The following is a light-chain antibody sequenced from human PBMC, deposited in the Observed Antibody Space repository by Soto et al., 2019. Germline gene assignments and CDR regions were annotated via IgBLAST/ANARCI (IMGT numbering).Light chain of an antibody. V-gene: IGKV1D-13*01. Sequence: AIQLTQSPSSLSASVGDRVTVTCRASQGISSALAWYQQKPGKAPKLLIYDASSLESGVPSRFSGSGSGTDFTLTISSLQPEDFATYYCQQFNNYLFTFGPGTKVDIK. J-gene: IGKJ3*01. CDR2: DAS. CDR1: QGISSA. CDR3: QQFNNYLFT.